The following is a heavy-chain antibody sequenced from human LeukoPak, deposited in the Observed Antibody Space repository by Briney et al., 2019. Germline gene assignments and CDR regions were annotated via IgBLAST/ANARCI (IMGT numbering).Heavy chain of an antibody. CDR2: IFYSGTT. D-gene: IGHD4-23*01. J-gene: IGHJ4*02. V-gene: IGHV4-59*01. CDR1: GGSISSYY. CDR3: ARESSYGGNLPFDY. Sequence: PSETLSLTCTVSGGSISSYYWSWIRQPPGKGLEWIGFIFYSGTTNYNPSLKSRVTISVDTSKNQFSLKLSSVTAADTAVYYCARESSYGGNLPFDYWGQGTLVTVSS.